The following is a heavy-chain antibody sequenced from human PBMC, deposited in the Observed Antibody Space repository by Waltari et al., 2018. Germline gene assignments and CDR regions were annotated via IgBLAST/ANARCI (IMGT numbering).Heavy chain of an antibody. J-gene: IGHJ4*02. Sequence: GFTFSSYWMSWVRQAPGKGLEWVANIKQDGSEKYYVDSVKGRFTISRDKAKNSLYLQMNSLRAEDTAVYYCARVFEGTADYWGQGTLVTVSS. CDR2: IKQDGSEK. CDR3: ARVFEGTADY. CDR1: GFTFSSYW. D-gene: IGHD2-8*02. V-gene: IGHV3-7*01.